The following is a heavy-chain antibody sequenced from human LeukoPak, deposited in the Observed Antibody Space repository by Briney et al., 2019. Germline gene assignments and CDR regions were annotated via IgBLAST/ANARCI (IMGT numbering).Heavy chain of an antibody. CDR2: IYYSGST. J-gene: IGHJ5*02. CDR3: ARKEGYCSGGSCYTNWFNP. CDR1: GGSINSYY. Sequence: SETLSLTCTVSGGSINSYYWSWIRQPPGKGLEWIGYIYYSGSTNYNPSLKSRVTISVDTSKNQFSLKLSSVTAADTAVYYCARKEGYCSGGSCYTNWFNPWGQGTLVTVSS. D-gene: IGHD2-15*01. V-gene: IGHV4-59*08.